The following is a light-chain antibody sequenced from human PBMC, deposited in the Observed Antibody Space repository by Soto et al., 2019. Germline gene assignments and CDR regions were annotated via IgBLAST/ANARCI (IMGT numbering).Light chain of an antibody. J-gene: IGKJ3*01. CDR3: QQSYSTPPFT. CDR2: AAS. V-gene: IGKV1-39*01. Sequence: DIPMTQSPSSLSASVGDRVTITCRASQSISSYLNWYQQKPGKAPKLLIYAASSLQSGVPSRFSGSGSGTDFTLTISSLQPEDFATYYCQQSYSTPPFTFGPVTKVDIK. CDR1: QSISSY.